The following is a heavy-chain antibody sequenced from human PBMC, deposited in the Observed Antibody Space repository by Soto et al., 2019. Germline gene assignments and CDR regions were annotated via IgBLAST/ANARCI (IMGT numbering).Heavy chain of an antibody. D-gene: IGHD5-12*01. Sequence: EVQLVESGGGLVKPGGSLRLSWAASGFTLSSYRMTWVRRAPGKGLEWVSSISSISSYIYYADSVKGRFTISRDNAKNSLYLQMNSLRAEDTAVYYCARDLGWLQPSHFDYWGQGTLVTVSS. CDR1: GFTLSSYR. CDR2: ISSISSYI. CDR3: ARDLGWLQPSHFDY. J-gene: IGHJ4*02. V-gene: IGHV3-21*01.